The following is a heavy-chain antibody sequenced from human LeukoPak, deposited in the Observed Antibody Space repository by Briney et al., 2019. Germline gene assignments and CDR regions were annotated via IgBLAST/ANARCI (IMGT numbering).Heavy chain of an antibody. CDR2: INPNSGGT. J-gene: IGHJ6*03. CDR3: ARAGVRGTYYYYYMDV. Sequence: ASVKVSCKASGYTFTGYYMHWVRQAPGQGLEWMGWINPNSGGTNYAQKFQGRGTMTRDTSISTAYMELSRLRSDDTAVYYCARAGVRGTYYYYYMDVWGKGTTVTISS. CDR1: GYTFTGYY. D-gene: IGHD3-10*01. V-gene: IGHV1-2*02.